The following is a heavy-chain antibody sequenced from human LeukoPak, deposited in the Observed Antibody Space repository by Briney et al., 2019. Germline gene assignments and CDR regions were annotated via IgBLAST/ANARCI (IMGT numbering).Heavy chain of an antibody. Sequence: GGSLRLSCAASGFTFKDYGMHWVRQPPGKGLEWCSSINWNGGGTDYADSVKGRFTISRDNAKNSLYLQLSSLRPEDTALYYCAKHMRATNTYSFFGLDVWGQGTRVTVSS. D-gene: IGHD1-26*01. J-gene: IGHJ6*02. V-gene: IGHV3-9*01. CDR1: GFTFKDYG. CDR2: INWNGGGT. CDR3: AKHMRATNTYSFFGLDV.